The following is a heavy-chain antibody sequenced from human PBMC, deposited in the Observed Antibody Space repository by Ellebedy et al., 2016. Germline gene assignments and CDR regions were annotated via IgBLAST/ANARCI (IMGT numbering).Heavy chain of an antibody. CDR1: GYTFTSYY. V-gene: IGHV1-46*04. CDR3: ARGGTAGLYFDY. D-gene: IGHD2-15*01. J-gene: IGHJ4*02. CDR2: INPSGGST. Sequence: ASVKVSCKASGYTFTSYYMHWARQAPGQGLEWMGIINPSGGSTSYAQKLQGRVTMTRDTSTSTVYMELSSLRSEDTAVYYCARGGTAGLYFDYWGQGTLVTVSS.